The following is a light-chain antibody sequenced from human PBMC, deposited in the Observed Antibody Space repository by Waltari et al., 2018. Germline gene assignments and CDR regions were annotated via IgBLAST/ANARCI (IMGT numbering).Light chain of an antibody. CDR2: EAS. Sequence: DIQMTQSPSTLSPSVGDRVTITCRASQSIAIWLAWYQQKPGKAPNRLIYEASNLGSGVPSRFSGSGSGTQFTLTISSLQPDDFATYYCQQYKTYPWTFGQGTKVEIK. J-gene: IGKJ1*01. CDR1: QSIAIW. V-gene: IGKV1-5*03. CDR3: QQYKTYPWT.